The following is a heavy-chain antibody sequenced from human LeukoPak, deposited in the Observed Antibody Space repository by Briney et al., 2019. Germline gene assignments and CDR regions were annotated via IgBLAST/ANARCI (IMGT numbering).Heavy chain of an antibody. Sequence: GGSLRLSCAASGFSYDDYGMSWVRQAPGKGLEWVSGINWNGDKIGYADSVKGRFTISRDNAKNSLYLQMNSLRAEDTALYYCARAAGYSSNWYEYWGQGTLVTVSS. CDR1: GFSYDDYG. J-gene: IGHJ4*02. D-gene: IGHD6-13*01. V-gene: IGHV3-20*04. CDR2: INWNGDKI. CDR3: ARAAGYSSNWYEY.